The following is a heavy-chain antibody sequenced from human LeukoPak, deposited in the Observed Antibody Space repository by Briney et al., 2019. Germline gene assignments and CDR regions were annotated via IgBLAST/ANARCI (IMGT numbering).Heavy chain of an antibody. V-gene: IGHV3-9*01. D-gene: IGHD1-7*01. CDR1: GFTFDDYA. CDR2: ISWNSGSI. CDR3: AKDKAAHPRELIFDY. Sequence: GRSLRLSCAASGFTFDDYAMHWVRQAPGKGLEWVSGISWNSGSIGYADSVKGRFTISRDNAKNSLYLQMNSLRAEDTALYYCAKDKAAHPRELIFDYWGQGTLVTVSS. J-gene: IGHJ4*02.